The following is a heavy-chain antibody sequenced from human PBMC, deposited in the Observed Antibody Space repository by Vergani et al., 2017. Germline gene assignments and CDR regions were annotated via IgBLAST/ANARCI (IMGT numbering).Heavy chain of an antibody. CDR1: GGSISSSSYY. CDR3: ARGADIVATIYGGLDY. J-gene: IGHJ4*02. D-gene: IGHD5-12*01. CDR2: IYYIGST. Sequence: QLQLQESGPGLVKPSETLSLTCTVSGGSISSSSYYWGWNRQPPGKGLEWIGSIYYIGSTYYNPSLKSRVTISVDTSKNQFSLKLSSVTAADAAVYYCARGADIVATIYGGLDYWGQGTLVTVSS. V-gene: IGHV4-39*07.